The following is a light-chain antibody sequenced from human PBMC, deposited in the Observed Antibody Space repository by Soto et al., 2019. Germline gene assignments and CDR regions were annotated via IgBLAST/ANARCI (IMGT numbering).Light chain of an antibody. CDR1: QTISSNF. J-gene: IGKJ1*01. Sequence: EIVLTQSPGTLSLSPGDTATLSCRASQTISSNFLAWYQQKPGQAPRLLMYTVSTRATGVPDRFSGSGSGTDFTLTITRLETDDFAVYYCQQCGSSPWTFGQGTKVDIK. CDR3: QQCGSSPWT. V-gene: IGKV3-20*01. CDR2: TVS.